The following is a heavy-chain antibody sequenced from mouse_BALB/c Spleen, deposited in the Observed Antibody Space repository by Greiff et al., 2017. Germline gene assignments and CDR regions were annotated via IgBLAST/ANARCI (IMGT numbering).Heavy chain of an antibody. V-gene: IGHV1-9*01. CDR3: ARWREYDYDGFPYYVDN. D-gene: IGHD2-4*01. Sequence: VQLQESGAELMKPGASVKISCKATGYTFSSYWIEWVKQRPGHGLEWIGEILPGSGSTNYNEKFKGKATFTADTSSNTAYMQLSSLTSEDSAVYYCARWREYDYDGFPYYVDNWGQGTTLTVSA. CDR1: GYTFSSYW. CDR2: ILPGSGST. J-gene: IGHJ2*01.